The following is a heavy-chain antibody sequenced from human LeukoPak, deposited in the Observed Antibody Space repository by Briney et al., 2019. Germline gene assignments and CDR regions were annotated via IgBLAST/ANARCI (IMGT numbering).Heavy chain of an antibody. J-gene: IGHJ4*02. CDR3: VREGFYESGSLPTFYFDY. Sequence: GGSLRLSCAASGFDFHNYVIHWVRQAPGKGLEWLAFISSDVNIKYYADSVKGRFTISRDSSSKMVSLQMNSLGTEDTAVYYCVREGFYESGSLPTFYFDYWGQGTLVTVSS. CDR2: ISSDVNIK. CDR1: GFDFHNYV. D-gene: IGHD3-10*01. V-gene: IGHV3-30-3*01.